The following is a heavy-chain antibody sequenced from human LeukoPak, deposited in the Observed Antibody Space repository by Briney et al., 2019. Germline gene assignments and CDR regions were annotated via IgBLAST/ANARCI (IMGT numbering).Heavy chain of an antibody. J-gene: IGHJ6*03. Sequence: GGSLRLSCAASGFTLNNYWMHWVRQAPGKGLVWVSRISNGGSSTTYADSMKGRFTISRDNAKNSLYLQMNSLRAEDTAVYYRARDPNYGGNTGPYYYYYMDVWGKGTTVTVSS. CDR3: ARDPNYGGNTGPYYYYYMDV. CDR2: ISNGGSST. CDR1: GFTLNNYW. D-gene: IGHD4-23*01. V-gene: IGHV3-74*01.